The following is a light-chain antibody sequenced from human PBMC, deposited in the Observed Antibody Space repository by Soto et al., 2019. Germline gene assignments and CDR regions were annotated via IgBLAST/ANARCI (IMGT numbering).Light chain of an antibody. CDR2: GAF. CDR1: QSVSSN. J-gene: IGKJ1*01. Sequence: EIVMTQSPVTLSVSPGERATLSCRASQSVSSNLAWYQQKPGQAPSLLIYGAFTRATGIPARYSGSGSGTDFTLTISRLETEDFAVYYCQHYGDSRAFGQGTKVDIK. CDR3: QHYGDSRA. V-gene: IGKV3-15*01.